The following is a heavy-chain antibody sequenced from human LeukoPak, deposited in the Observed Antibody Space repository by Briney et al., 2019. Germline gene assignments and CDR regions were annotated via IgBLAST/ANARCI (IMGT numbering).Heavy chain of an antibody. CDR2: ISAYNGNT. J-gene: IGHJ4*02. CDR3: ARDLENAIAVAGNPSLDY. D-gene: IGHD6-19*01. Sequence: ASVKVSCKASGYTFTSYGISWVRQAPGQGLEWMGWISAYNGNTNYAQKLQGRVTMTTDTSTSTAYMELRSLRSDGTAVYYCARDLENAIAVAGNPSLDYWGQGTLVTVSS. V-gene: IGHV1-18*01. CDR1: GYTFTSYG.